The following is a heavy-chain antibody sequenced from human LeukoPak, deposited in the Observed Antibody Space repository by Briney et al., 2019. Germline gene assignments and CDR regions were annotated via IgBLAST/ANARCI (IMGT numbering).Heavy chain of an antibody. J-gene: IGHJ4*02. Sequence: PGVSLRLSCAASGFTLSTYAMNWVRQAPGKGLRWVSTISGSGGSTYYADSVKGRFTISRDNSKNTLYLQLNSLRAEDTAVYYCANDGGFGVGYFDYWGQGILVTVSS. CDR1: GFTLSTYA. V-gene: IGHV3-23*01. CDR2: ISGSGGST. CDR3: ANDGGFGVGYFDY. D-gene: IGHD3-16*01.